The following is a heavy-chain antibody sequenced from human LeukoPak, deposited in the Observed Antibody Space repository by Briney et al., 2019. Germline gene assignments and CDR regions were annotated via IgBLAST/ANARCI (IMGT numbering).Heavy chain of an antibody. CDR3: ARDLPLGQRLVPGATDY. J-gene: IGHJ4*02. Sequence: GGSLRLSCAAPGFTFSSYSMNWVRQAPGKGLEWVSSISSSSYIYYADSVKGRFTISRDNAKNSLYLQMNSLRAEDTAVYYCARDLPLGQRLVPGATDYWGQGTLVTVSS. D-gene: IGHD6-13*01. CDR1: GFTFSSYS. CDR2: ISSSSYI. V-gene: IGHV3-21*01.